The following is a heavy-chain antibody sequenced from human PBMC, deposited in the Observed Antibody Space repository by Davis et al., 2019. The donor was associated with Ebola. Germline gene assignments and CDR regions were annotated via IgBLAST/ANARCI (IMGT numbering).Heavy chain of an antibody. Sequence: ASVKVSCKASGYTFTGSYMHWVRQAPGQGLEWMGRINPNSGGTNYAQKFQGRVTMTRDTSISTAYMELSRLRSDDTAVYYCARGPEWELLRRYYFDYWGQGTLVTVSS. V-gene: IGHV1-2*06. J-gene: IGHJ4*02. CDR1: GYTFTGSY. D-gene: IGHD1-26*01. CDR3: ARGPEWELLRRYYFDY. CDR2: INPNSGGT.